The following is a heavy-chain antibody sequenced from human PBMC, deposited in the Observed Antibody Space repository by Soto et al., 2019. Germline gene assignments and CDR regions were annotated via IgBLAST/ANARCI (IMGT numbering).Heavy chain of an antibody. D-gene: IGHD3-16*01. CDR2: VHYIGST. CDR1: GNSISSYY. V-gene: IGHV4-59*01. Sequence: SETLSLTCTVSGNSISSYYWSWIRQPPGKGLEWIGYVHYIGSTNYNPSLRSRVTISISTSKNQFSLKLSSVTAADTAVYYCARWRFEGYNWLEPWGQGTLVTVSS. CDR3: ARWRFEGYNWLEP. J-gene: IGHJ5*01.